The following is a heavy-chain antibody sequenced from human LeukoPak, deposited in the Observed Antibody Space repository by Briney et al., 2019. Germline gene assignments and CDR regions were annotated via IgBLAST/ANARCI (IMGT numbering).Heavy chain of an antibody. J-gene: IGHJ6*02. D-gene: IGHD6-13*01. CDR3: ARDGSSPSGMDV. Sequence: PGGSLRLSCAASGFTFSSYAMSWVRQAPGKGLEWVAIIWHDGSNKYYADSVKGRFTISRDNSKNTLYLQMNSLRAEDTAVYYCARDGSSPSGMDVWGQGTTVTVSS. CDR2: IWHDGSNK. CDR1: GFTFSSYA. V-gene: IGHV3-33*08.